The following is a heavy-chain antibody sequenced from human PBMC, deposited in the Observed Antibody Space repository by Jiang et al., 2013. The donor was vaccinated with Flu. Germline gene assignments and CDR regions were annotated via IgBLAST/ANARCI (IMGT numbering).Heavy chain of an antibody. V-gene: IGHV1-46*01. CDR1: GYTFTSYY. J-gene: IGHJ3*02. Sequence: SGAEVKKPGASVKVSCKASGYTFTSYYMHWVRQAPGQGLEWMGIINPSGGSTSYAQKFQGRVTMTRDTSTSTVYMELSSLRSEDTAVYYCANSYYYGSGSYTAFDIWGQGTMVTVSS. D-gene: IGHD3-10*01. CDR3: ANSYYYGSGSYTAFDI. CDR2: INPSGGST.